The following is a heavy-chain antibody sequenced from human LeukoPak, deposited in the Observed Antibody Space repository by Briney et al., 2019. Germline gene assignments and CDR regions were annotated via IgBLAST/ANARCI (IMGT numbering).Heavy chain of an antibody. J-gene: IGHJ4*02. CDR1: GFTFTNYW. CDR3: ARDQG. V-gene: IGHV3-7*01. Sequence: GGSLRLSCAASGFTFTNYWMSWVRPAPGKGLEWVANIKEDGSEKYYVDSVKARFTISRDNAKNSLYLQMNSLRAEDTAVYYCARDQGWGQGTLVTVSS. CDR2: IKEDGSEK.